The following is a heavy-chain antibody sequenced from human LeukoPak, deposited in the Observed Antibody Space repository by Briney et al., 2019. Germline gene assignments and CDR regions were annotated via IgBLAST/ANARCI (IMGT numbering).Heavy chain of an antibody. J-gene: IGHJ6*02. D-gene: IGHD1-1*01. V-gene: IGHV3-13*01. CDR2: IGTAGDT. CDR3: AGRTSWYYGFDV. CDR1: GFSFSRND. Sequence: GGSLRLSCAASGFSFSRNDMHWVRQRTGKGLEWVSGIGTAGDTNYAGSVKGRFTISRETGKNSLYLQMRSLRAEDTAVYYCAGRTSWYYGFDVWGQGTTVTVSS.